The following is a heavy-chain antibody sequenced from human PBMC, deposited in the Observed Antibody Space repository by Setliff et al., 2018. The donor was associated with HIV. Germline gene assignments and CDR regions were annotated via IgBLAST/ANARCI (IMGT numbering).Heavy chain of an antibody. CDR1: GYTFTSYG. CDR2: ISAYNGNT. CDR3: ARGLLWFGEEPVYYFDY. Sequence: EASVKVSCKASGYTFTSYGISWVRQAPGQGLEWMGWISAYNGNTNYAQKLQGRVTMTTDTSTSTAYMELRSLRSDDTAVYYCARGLLWFGEEPVYYFDYWGQGTLVTVSS. V-gene: IGHV1-18*01. D-gene: IGHD3-10*01. J-gene: IGHJ4*02.